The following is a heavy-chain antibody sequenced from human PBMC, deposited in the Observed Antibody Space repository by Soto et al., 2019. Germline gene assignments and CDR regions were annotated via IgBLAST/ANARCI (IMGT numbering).Heavy chain of an antibody. CDR1: GFTFSSYA. D-gene: IGHD3-16*01. J-gene: IGHJ6*02. V-gene: IGHV3-23*01. Sequence: GGSLRLSCAASGFTFSSYAMSWVRQAPGEGLAWVSTITGGGDKTYYADSVKGRFTISRDNSKNTVYLQMNSLRAEDTAIYYCAKGCQFASKMDVWGHMTPLTVFS. CDR2: ITGGGDKT. CDR3: AKGCQFASKMDV.